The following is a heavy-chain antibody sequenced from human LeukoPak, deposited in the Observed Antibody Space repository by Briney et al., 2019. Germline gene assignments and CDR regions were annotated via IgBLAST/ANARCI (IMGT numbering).Heavy chain of an antibody. Sequence: ASVKLSCKTSGYMFISYYMNWVRQAPGQGLEWMGVINPSADSTTYSQKLQGRVTMTRDMSTNTVYMELRSLRSEDTAVYYYAREDQVEAAGLFDYWGQGTLVTVSS. CDR1: GYMFISYY. CDR2: INPSADST. V-gene: IGHV1-46*04. J-gene: IGHJ4*02. CDR3: AREDQVEAAGLFDY. D-gene: IGHD6-13*01.